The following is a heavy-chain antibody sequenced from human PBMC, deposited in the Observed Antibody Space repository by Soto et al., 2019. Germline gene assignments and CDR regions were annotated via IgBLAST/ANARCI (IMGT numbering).Heavy chain of an antibody. Sequence: GGSLRLSCAGSGFTFSGYWMSWVRQAPGKGLEWVANINQDGSGKYYMDSVKGRFTISRDNTKNSLYLQMNSLGDDVTAVYYCARDGYHYVMDLWGQGTTVTVSS. CDR1: GFTFSGYW. V-gene: IGHV3-7*04. CDR2: INQDGSGK. J-gene: IGHJ6*02. CDR3: ARDGYHYVMDL.